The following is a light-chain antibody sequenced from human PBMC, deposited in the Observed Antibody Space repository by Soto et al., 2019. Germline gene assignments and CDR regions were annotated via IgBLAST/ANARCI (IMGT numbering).Light chain of an antibody. Sequence: QSALTQPASVSGSPGQSITISCTGTSSDVGSYNLVSWYQHHPGKAPKLIIYEGSKRPSGVSNRFSGSKSGNTASLTISGLQAEDEADYYCFSYTGSSTFYVFGTGTKVTVL. CDR3: FSYTGSSTFYV. CDR2: EGS. J-gene: IGLJ1*01. CDR1: SSDVGSYNL. V-gene: IGLV2-23*01.